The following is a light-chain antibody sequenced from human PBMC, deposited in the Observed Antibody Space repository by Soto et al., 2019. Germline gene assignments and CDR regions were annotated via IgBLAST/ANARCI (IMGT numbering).Light chain of an antibody. J-gene: IGLJ1*01. Sequence: QSALTQPVSVSGSPGQSITIFCTGTSSDVGGYNYVSWYQQHPGKAPKLMIYDVSNRPSGVSNRFSGSKSGNTASLTISGLQAEDEADYYCSSYTSSSTRVFGTGTKVTVL. CDR3: SSYTSSSTRV. V-gene: IGLV2-14*01. CDR1: SSDVGGYNY. CDR2: DVS.